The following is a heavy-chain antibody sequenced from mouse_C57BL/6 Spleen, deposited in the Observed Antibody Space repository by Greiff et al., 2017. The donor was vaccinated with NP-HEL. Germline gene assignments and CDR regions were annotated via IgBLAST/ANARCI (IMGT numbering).Heavy chain of an antibody. D-gene: IGHD4-1*01. CDR2: IDPSDSET. CDR1: GYTFTSYW. Sequence: VQLQQPGAELVRPGSSVKLSCKASGYTFTSYWMHWVKQRPIQGLEWIGNIDPSDSETHYNQKFKDKATLTVDKSSSTAYMQPSSLTSEDSAVYYCARYPNWDGGFDYWGQGTTLTVSS. J-gene: IGHJ2*01. V-gene: IGHV1-52*01. CDR3: ARYPNWDGGFDY.